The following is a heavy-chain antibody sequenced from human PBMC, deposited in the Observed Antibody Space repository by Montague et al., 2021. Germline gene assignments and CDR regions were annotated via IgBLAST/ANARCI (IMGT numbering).Heavy chain of an antibody. CDR1: GDSISSKYF. CDR2: IYHGTT. J-gene: IGHJ5*02. CDR3: AVGSESAWELLHH. V-gene: IGHV4-4*02. D-gene: IGHD1-26*01. Sequence: SETLSLTCTVSGDSISSKYFWSWVRQPLGKGLEWIGEIYHGTTTYSPSLKGRLTVSMDTSKNQFSLKLCSVTAADTAIYYCAVGSESAWELLHHWGQGILVTVSS.